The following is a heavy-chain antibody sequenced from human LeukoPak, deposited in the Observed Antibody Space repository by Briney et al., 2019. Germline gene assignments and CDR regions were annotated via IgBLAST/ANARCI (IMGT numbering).Heavy chain of an antibody. V-gene: IGHV3-11*01. CDR3: ARSIDCSSTSCYAYYFDY. J-gene: IGHJ4*02. CDR2: ISNAGTTT. Sequence: GGSLRLSCAASGFTFSDYYMTWLRRAPGKGLEWVSSISNAGTTTYYADSMKGRFIISRDNARNSLFLQMNSLRAEDTAVYYCARSIDCSSTSCYAYYFDYWGQGTLVTVSS. CDR1: GFTFSDYY. D-gene: IGHD2-2*01.